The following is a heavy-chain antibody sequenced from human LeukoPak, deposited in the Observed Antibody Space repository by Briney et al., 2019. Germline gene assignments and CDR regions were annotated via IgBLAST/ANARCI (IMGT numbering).Heavy chain of an antibody. Sequence: SETLSLTCTVSGGSISSYYWSWIRQPPGKGLEWIGYIYYSGSTNYNPSLKSRVTISVDTSKNQFSLKLSSVTAADTAVYYCARRYTYYYGSGRHTAPWHFDLWGRGTLVTVSS. D-gene: IGHD3-10*01. CDR3: ARRYTYYYGSGRHTAPWHFDL. CDR2: IYYSGST. V-gene: IGHV4-59*01. CDR1: GGSISSYY. J-gene: IGHJ2*01.